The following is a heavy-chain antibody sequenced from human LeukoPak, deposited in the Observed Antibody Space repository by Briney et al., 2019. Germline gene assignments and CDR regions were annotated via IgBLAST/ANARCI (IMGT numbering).Heavy chain of an antibody. V-gene: IGHV5-10-1*01. D-gene: IGHD5-18*01. CDR3: GTGYSYGLYHFDY. CDR2: IDPSDSYT. J-gene: IGHJ4*02. CDR1: GYSFTSYW. Sequence: GAPLSISCKGSGYSFTSYWINWVRQMPGKGLEYMGRIDPSDSYTNYSPSFQGHVTISADKSNSTAYLQWSSLKTSDTAMYYGGTGYSYGLYHFDYWGQGTLVTVSS.